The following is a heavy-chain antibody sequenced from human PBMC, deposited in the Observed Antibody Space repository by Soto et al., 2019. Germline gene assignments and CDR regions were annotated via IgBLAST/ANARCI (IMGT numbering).Heavy chain of an antibody. V-gene: IGHV1-18*01. CDR1: GYTFSSYG. CDR2: ISPYNDDT. D-gene: IGHD3-22*01. CDR3: ASGGYSDSSGSRNYNYYGMDV. Sequence: QAQLVQSGAEVKKPGASVKVSCKASGYTFSSYGISWVRQAPGQGLEWLGWISPYNDDTNYAQKLQGRVTMTTDTSTRTAYMALRSLRSDDTSVYYCASGGYSDSSGSRNYNYYGMDVWGQGPTVTVSS. J-gene: IGHJ6*02.